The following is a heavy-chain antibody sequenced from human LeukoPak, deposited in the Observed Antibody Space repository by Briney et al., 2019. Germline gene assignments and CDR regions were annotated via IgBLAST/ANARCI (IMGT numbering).Heavy chain of an antibody. D-gene: IGHD3-3*01. CDR1: GYTFTSYG. V-gene: IGHV1-18*01. CDR2: ISAYNGNI. CDR3: ARVDPLGVRFLEWFADYYYGMDV. J-gene: IGHJ6*02. Sequence: ASVKVSCKASGYTFTSYGISWVRQAPGQGLEWMGWISAYNGNINYAQKLQGRVTMTTDTSTSTAYMELRSLRSDDTAVYYCARVDPLGVRFLEWFADYYYGMDVWGQGTTVTVSS.